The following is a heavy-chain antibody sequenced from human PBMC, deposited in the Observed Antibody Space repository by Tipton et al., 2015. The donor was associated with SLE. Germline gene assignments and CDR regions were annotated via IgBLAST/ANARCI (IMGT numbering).Heavy chain of an antibody. CDR1: SGSITSNY. Sequence: TLSLTCAVSSGSITSNYWALIRQPPGKGLNWVGYISQSGATNYHPSLKSRISISVDNSKSQFSLKMRSVTAADTAVYYCARRVSNGRFDVFDTWGRGTTVTVSS. CDR2: ISQSGAT. V-gene: IGHV4-59*01. CDR3: ARRVSNGRFDVFDT. J-gene: IGHJ3*02. D-gene: IGHD2-8*01.